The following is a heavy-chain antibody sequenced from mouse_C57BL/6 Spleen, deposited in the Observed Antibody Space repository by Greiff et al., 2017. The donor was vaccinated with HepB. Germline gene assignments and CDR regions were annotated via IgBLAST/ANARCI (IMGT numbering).Heavy chain of an antibody. V-gene: IGHV1-81*01. D-gene: IGHD2-4*01. J-gene: IGHJ4*01. CDR2: IYPRSGNT. CDR1: GYTFTSYG. CDR3: AMYDYDGRGVMDY. Sequence: VQLQQSGAELARPGASVKLSCKASGYTFTSYGISWVKQRTGQGLEWIGEIYPRSGNTYYNEKFKGKATLTADKSSSTAYMELRSLTSEDSAGYFWAMYDYDGRGVMDYWGQGTSVTVSS.